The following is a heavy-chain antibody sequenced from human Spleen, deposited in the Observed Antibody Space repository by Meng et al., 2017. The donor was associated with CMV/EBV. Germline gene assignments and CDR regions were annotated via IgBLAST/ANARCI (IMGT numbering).Heavy chain of an antibody. J-gene: IGHJ4*02. CDR2: IYYSGST. CDR3: ARARRSGYYYYFDY. Sequence: QLHIPEAGPGLVKPSETLSLTCTFSGGSLSSSSYYWGWIRQPPGKGLEWIGSIYYSGSTYYNPSLKSRVTISVDTSKNQFSLKLSSVTAADTAVYYCARARRSGYYYYFDYWGQGTLVTVSS. CDR1: GGSLSSSSYY. V-gene: IGHV4-39*07. D-gene: IGHD3-22*01.